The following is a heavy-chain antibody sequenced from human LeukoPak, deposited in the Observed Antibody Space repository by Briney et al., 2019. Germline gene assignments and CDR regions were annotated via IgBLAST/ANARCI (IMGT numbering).Heavy chain of an antibody. CDR3: ASRGYDIPDYYYYGMDV. J-gene: IGHJ6*04. CDR2: INHSGST. Sequence: SETLSLTCADYGASFSGYYWSWIRQPPGKGLEWIGEINHSGSTNYNPSLKSRVTISVDTSKNQFSLKLSSVTAADTAVYYCASRGYDIPDYYYYGMDVWGKGTTVTVSS. V-gene: IGHV4-34*01. D-gene: IGHD3-9*01. CDR1: GASFSGYY.